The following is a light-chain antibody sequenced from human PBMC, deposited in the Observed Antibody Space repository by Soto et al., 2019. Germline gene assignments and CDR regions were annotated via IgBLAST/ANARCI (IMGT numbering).Light chain of an antibody. CDR1: SSDVGGYNF. J-gene: IGLJ2*01. CDR3: TSYTTSDTVV. V-gene: IGLV2-14*03. CDR2: DVS. Sequence: QSALTQPASVSGSPGQSITISCTGTSSDVGGYNFVSWYQQHPGKAPKVMIYDVSNRPSGVSNRFSGSKSGNTASLTISGLQAEDEADCYCTSYTTSDTVVFGGGTKLTVL.